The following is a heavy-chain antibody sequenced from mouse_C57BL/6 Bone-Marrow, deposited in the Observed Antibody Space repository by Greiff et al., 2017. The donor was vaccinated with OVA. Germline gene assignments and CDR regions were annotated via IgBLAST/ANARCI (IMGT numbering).Heavy chain of an antibody. CDR3: ARYIRGNYYGSSGYLDV. D-gene: IGHD1-1*01. J-gene: IGHJ1*03. V-gene: IGHV7-3*01. CDR1: GFTFTDYY. Sequence: EVKLVESGGGLVQPGGSLSLSCAASGFTFTDYYMSWVRQPPGKALEWLGFIRNKANGYTTEYSASVKGRFTISRDDSQSILYLQMNALRAEDSATYYCARYIRGNYYGSSGYLDVWGTGTTVTVSS. CDR2: IRNKANGYTT.